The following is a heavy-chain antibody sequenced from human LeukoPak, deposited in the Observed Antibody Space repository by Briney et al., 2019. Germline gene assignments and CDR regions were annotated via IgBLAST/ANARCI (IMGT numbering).Heavy chain of an antibody. CDR2: IIPIFGTA. J-gene: IGHJ5*02. D-gene: IGHD3-10*01. CDR3: ARYGRRGSGSRNWFDP. CDR1: GGTFSSYA. Sequence: SVKVSCKASGGTFSSYAISWVRQAPGQGLEWMGGIIPIFGTANYAQKFQGRVTITTDESTSTAYMELSSLRAEDTAVYYCARYGRRGSGSRNWFDPWGQGTLVTVSS. V-gene: IGHV1-69*05.